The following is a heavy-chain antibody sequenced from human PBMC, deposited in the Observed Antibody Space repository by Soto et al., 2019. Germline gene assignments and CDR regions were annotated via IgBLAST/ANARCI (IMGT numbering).Heavy chain of an antibody. CDR2: ISGSGGST. CDR1: GFTFSSYA. CDR3: AKDAVAAAGTLITLDY. D-gene: IGHD6-13*01. J-gene: IGHJ4*02. V-gene: IGHV3-23*01. Sequence: PGGSLRLSCAASGFTFSSYAMSWVRQAPGKGLEWVSAISGSGGSTYYADSVKGRFTISRDNSKNTLYLQMNSLRAEDTAVYYCAKDAVAAAGTLITLDYWGQGTLVTVSS.